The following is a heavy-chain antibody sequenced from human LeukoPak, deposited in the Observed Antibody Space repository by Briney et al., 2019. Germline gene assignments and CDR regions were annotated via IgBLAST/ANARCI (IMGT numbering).Heavy chain of an antibody. J-gene: IGHJ4*02. D-gene: IGHD3-22*01. CDR2: INPYSGDT. CDR1: GYTFTDYY. V-gene: IGHV1-2*02. CDR3: ARSSYDSSLRIDDF. Sequence: GASVKVSCKASGYTFTDYYMHWVRQAPGPGLEWMGWINPYSGDTNYAQKFQGRVTMTRDTPISTAYMELSRLRSDDTAVYYCARSSYDSSLRIDDFWGQGTLVTVSS.